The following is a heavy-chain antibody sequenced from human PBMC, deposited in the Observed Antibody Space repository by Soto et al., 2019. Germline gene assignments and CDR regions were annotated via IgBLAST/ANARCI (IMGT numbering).Heavy chain of an antibody. J-gene: IGHJ6*03. CDR3: ARDSAYCRSTSCYLSYYYYMDV. D-gene: IGHD2-2*01. V-gene: IGHV3-7*01. CDR1: GFTFSNHW. Sequence: EVQVVESGGGLVHPGGSLRLSCAASGFTFSNHWMTWVRQAPGKGLEWVANIKQDGSEKYYVDSVKGRFTLSRDNAKNSLYLQMNSLRAEDTAVYYCARDSAYCRSTSCYLSYYYYMDVWGKGTTVTVSS. CDR2: IKQDGSEK.